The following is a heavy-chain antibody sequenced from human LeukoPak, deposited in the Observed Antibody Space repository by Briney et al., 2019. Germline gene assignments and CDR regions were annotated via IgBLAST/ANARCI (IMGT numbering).Heavy chain of an antibody. V-gene: IGHV3-23*01. CDR3: AKSVTGGFGY. CDR1: GFTFSIYG. J-gene: IGHJ4*02. D-gene: IGHD1-14*01. Sequence: GGSLRLSCAASGFTFSIYGMSWVRQAPGKGLEWVSAIDFSGSSTYYAESVKGRFTISRDNSNNTLYLQMNSLRAEDTAIYYCAKSVTGGFGYWGRGTLVTVSS. CDR2: IDFSGSST.